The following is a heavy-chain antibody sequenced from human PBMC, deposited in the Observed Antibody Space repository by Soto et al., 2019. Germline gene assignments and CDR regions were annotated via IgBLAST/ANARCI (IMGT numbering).Heavy chain of an antibody. J-gene: IGHJ5*02. CDR2: ISGSGGST. D-gene: IGHD6-13*01. V-gene: IGHV3-23*01. Sequence: EVQLLESGGGLVQPGGSLRLSCAASGFTFSSYAMSWVRQAPGKGLEWVSAISGSGGSTYYADSVKGRFTISRDNSKNTLYMQMNSLRAEDTAVYCCAKDSGIISSGYSSSWYPNWFDPWGQGTLVTVSS. CDR1: GFTFSSYA. CDR3: AKDSGIISSGYSSSWYPNWFDP.